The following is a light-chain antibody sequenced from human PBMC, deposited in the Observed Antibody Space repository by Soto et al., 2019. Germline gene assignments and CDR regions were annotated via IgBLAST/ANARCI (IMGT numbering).Light chain of an antibody. CDR3: KQNFNFPRT. J-gene: IGKJ1*01. V-gene: IGKV1-39*01. CDR1: YNIGNS. Sequence: DIQMTQSPSSLSASVGDRVTITCRASYNIGNSLNWYQQKPGKAHKLLIYDAYTLESGVQSRFSGSGFGTEFSLTISSLQPDDSATYYCKQNFNFPRTFGQGTKVDIK. CDR2: DAY.